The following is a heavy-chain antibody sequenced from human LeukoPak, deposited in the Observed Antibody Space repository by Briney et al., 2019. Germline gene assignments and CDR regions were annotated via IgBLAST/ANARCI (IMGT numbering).Heavy chain of an antibody. CDR1: GFAFSTYT. CDR2: ISIGGNIK. Sequence: GGSLRLSCAASGFAFSTYTMHWVRQPPGKGPEWVAVISIGGNIKYYADSVKGRFTISRDNSKNTLYLQMNSLRPEDTAVYYCARDIGVNMIWGQGTLVTVSS. J-gene: IGHJ4*02. D-gene: IGHD3-22*01. V-gene: IGHV3-30-3*01. CDR3: ARDIGVNMI.